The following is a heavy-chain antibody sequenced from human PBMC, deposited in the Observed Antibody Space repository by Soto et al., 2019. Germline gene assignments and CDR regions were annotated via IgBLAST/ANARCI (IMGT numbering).Heavy chain of an antibody. D-gene: IGHD4-17*01. V-gene: IGHV3-15*01. CDR2: IKSKTDGGTT. Sequence: PVGSLRLSCAASGFTFSNAWMSWVRQAPGKGLEWVGRIKSKTDGGTTDYAAPVKGRFTISRDDSKNTLYLQMNSLKTEDTAVYYCTAELREDYYYYYGMDVWGQGTTVTVSS. J-gene: IGHJ6*02. CDR3: TAELREDYYYYYGMDV. CDR1: GFTFSNAW.